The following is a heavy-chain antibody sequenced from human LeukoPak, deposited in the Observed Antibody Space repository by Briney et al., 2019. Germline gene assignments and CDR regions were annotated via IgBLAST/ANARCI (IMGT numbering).Heavy chain of an antibody. CDR2: ISSSSSYI. J-gene: IGHJ4*02. V-gene: IGHV3-21*01. CDR3: ARDHVAVAGCIDY. D-gene: IGHD6-19*01. Sequence: PGGSLRLSCAASGFTFSSYSMNWVRQAPGKGLEWVSSISSSSSYIYYADPVKGRFTISRDNAKNSLYLQMNSLRAEDTAVYYCARDHVAVAGCIDYWGQGTLVTVSS. CDR1: GFTFSSYS.